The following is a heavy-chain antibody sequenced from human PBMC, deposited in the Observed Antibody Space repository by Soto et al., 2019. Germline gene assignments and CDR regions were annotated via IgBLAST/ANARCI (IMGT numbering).Heavy chain of an antibody. D-gene: IGHD2-21*01. CDR2: IIPMFGTP. CDR1: GGTFSKYA. J-gene: IGHJ6*02. Sequence: QVQLVQSGAELKKPGSSVKVSCKASGGTFSKYAISWVRQAPGQGLEWLGGIIPMFGTPNYAQKFQGRVTISADESTTTAYMALSSLRSANTAVYFCARPPRDKKFYHGLAVWGQGTTVTVSS. V-gene: IGHV1-69*01. CDR3: ARPPRDKKFYHGLAV.